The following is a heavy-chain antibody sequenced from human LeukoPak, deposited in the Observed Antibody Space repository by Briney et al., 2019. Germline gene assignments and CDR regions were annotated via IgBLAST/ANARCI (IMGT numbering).Heavy chain of an antibody. Sequence: GGSLRLSCTASGFTFGDYAMSWFRQAPGKGLEWVGFIRSKAYGGTTEYAASVKGRFTISRDDSKSIAYLQMNSLKTEDTAVYYCTRVLVYYVWGSYYLFDYWGQGTLVTVS. CDR2: IRSKAYGGTT. J-gene: IGHJ4*02. CDR1: GFTFGDYA. CDR3: TRVLVYYVWGSYYLFDY. D-gene: IGHD3-10*01. V-gene: IGHV3-49*03.